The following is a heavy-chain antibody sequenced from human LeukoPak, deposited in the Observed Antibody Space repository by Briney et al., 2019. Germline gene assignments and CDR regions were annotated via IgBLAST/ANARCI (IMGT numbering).Heavy chain of an antibody. CDR1: GFTFSDYY. V-gene: IGHV3-11*01. Sequence: GGSLRLSCAASGFTFSDYYMSWIRQAPGKGLEWVSYISSSGSTIYYADSVKGRFTISRDNAKNSLYLQMNSLRAEDTAVYYCARDQGSGSSNWLDPWGQGTLVTVSS. CDR2: ISSSGSTI. D-gene: IGHD3-10*01. J-gene: IGHJ5*02. CDR3: ARDQGSGSSNWLDP.